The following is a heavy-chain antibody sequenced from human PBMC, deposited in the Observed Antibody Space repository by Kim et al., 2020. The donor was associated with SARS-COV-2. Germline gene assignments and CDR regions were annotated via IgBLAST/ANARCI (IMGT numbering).Heavy chain of an antibody. CDR1: GGSFSGYY. CDR2: INHSGST. CDR3: ARGRDGYFWSGSSQPMLNWFDP. Sequence: SETLSLTCAVYGGSFSGYYWSWIRQPPGKGLEWIGEINHSGSTNYNPSLKSRVTISVDTSKNQFSLKLSSVTAADTAVYYCARGRDGYFWSGSSQPMLNWFDPWGQGTLVTVSS. V-gene: IGHV4-34*01. D-gene: IGHD3-3*01. J-gene: IGHJ5*02.